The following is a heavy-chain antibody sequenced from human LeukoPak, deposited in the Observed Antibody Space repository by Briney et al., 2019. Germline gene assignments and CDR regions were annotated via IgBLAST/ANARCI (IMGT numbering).Heavy chain of an antibody. CDR1: GFTFSTYS. CDR2: ISGSGGST. J-gene: IGHJ4*02. Sequence: AGGSLRLSCEASGFTFSTYSMNWVRQAPGKGLEWVSFISGSGGSTYYADSVKGRFSISRDNSKNTLDLQMTGLRAEDTALYYCAKGGQNYDFWRFDYWGQGTLVTVSS. V-gene: IGHV3-23*01. CDR3: AKGGQNYDFWRFDY. D-gene: IGHD3-3*01.